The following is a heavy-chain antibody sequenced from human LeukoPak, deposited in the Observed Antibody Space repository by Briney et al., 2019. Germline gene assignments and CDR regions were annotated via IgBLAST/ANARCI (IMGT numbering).Heavy chain of an antibody. D-gene: IGHD6-13*01. CDR1: GFTFSSYS. J-gene: IGHJ4*02. CDR2: MSNDGSNK. V-gene: IGHV3-30*01. CDR3: ARGLHSGNWSFDY. Sequence: GRSLRLSCAASGFTFSSYSMHWVRQAPGRGPEWVALMSNDGSNKYYADSVKGRFTISRDNSRNTLYLQMNTLRAEDTAKYYCARGLHSGNWSFDYWGQGTLVTVSS.